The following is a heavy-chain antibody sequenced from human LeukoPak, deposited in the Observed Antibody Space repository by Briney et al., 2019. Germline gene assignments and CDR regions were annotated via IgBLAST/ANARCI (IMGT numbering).Heavy chain of an antibody. CDR2: ISLSSSSI. D-gene: IGHD6-13*01. V-gene: IGHV3-48*01. Sequence: GGSLRLSCAASGFTFSHYGMHWVGQAPGKGLEWVSYISLSSSSIYYADSLKGRFTISRDNAKNSLYLQMNSLRAEDTAVEYCARETPYSNTWTDFDFWGQGTLVTVSS. J-gene: IGHJ4*02. CDR3: ARETPYSNTWTDFDF. CDR1: GFTFSHYG.